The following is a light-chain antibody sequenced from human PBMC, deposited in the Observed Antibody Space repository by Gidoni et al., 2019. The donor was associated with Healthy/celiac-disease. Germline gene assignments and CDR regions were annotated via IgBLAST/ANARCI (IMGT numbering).Light chain of an antibody. CDR2: GAT. Sequence: DIAMTQSPATLSVSPGERATLSCRASQSVSSNLAWYQQKPGQAPRLLIYGATTRATGIPARFSSSGSGTEFTLTISRLQSEDLAVYYCQQYNNWPRTFGQGTKVEIK. V-gene: IGKV3-15*01. CDR1: QSVSSN. J-gene: IGKJ1*01. CDR3: QQYNNWPRT.